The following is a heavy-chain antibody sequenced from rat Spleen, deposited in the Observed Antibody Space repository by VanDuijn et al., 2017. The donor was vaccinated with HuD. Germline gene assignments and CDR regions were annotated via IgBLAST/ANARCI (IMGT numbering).Heavy chain of an antibody. D-gene: IGHD1-9*01. CDR2: ISPSGGRT. Sequence: EVQLVESGGGLVQPGRSLKLSCAASGFTFSDYTMAWVRQAPKKGLEWVASISPSGGRTNFRDSVKGRFTISRDNAENTLYLQMDSLRSEDTATYYCARGGYNYGWFAYWGQGTLVTVSS. CDR1: GFTFSDYT. V-gene: IGHV5S23*01. J-gene: IGHJ3*01. CDR3: ARGGYNYGWFAY.